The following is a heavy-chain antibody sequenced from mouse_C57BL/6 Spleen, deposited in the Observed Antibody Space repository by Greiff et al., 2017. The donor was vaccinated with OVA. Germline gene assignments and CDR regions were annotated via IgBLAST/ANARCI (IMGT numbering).Heavy chain of an antibody. J-gene: IGHJ4*01. V-gene: IGHV5-9-1*02. CDR3: TRDGYGAMDY. CDR1: GFTFSSYA. D-gene: IGHD2-2*01. Sequence: EVKLQESGEGLVKPGGSLKLSCAASGFTFSSYAMSWVRQTPEKRLVWVAYISSGGDYIYYADTVKGRFTISRDKARNTLYRQMSSLKSEDTAMYYCTRDGYGAMDYWGQGTSVTVSS. CDR2: ISSGGDYI.